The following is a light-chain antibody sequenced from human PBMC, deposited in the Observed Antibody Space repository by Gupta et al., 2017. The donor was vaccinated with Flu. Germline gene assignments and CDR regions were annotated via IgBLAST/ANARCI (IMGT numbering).Light chain of an antibody. J-gene: IGLJ3*02. CDR3: ATWDDSLKGWV. CDR2: STH. V-gene: IGLV1-44*01. Sequence: QSVLTQPPSASGTPGQRVTISCSGSNSNIGGNSVNWYQQFPGTAPKLLIHSTHQRPSGVPDRFSGSKSGTSASLAISGLQSEDDADYFCATWDDSLKGWVFGGGTKLTVL. CDR1: NSNIGGNS.